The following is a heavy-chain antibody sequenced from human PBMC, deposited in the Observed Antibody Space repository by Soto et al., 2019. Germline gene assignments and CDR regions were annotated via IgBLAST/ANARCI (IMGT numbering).Heavy chain of an antibody. J-gene: IGHJ3*02. CDR3: ARDVKGNYYDSSGYYYVPNAFDI. V-gene: IGHV1-46*01. CDR2: INPSGGST. CDR1: GYTFTSYY. D-gene: IGHD3-22*01. Sequence: ASVNVSCTASGYTFTSYYMHWVRYAPAQGREWMGIINPSGGSTSYAPKLQGRVTMTGDTSTSTVYMKLSRLRSEDTAVYYCARDVKGNYYDSSGYYYVPNAFDIWGKGTMVTVSS.